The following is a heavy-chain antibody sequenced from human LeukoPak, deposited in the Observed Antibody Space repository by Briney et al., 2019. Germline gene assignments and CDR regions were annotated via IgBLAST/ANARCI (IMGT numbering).Heavy chain of an antibody. J-gene: IGHJ4*02. D-gene: IGHD1-26*01. V-gene: IGHV3-21*01. CDR2: ITGSGSST. CDR3: AKWEPGFDY. Sequence: GGSLRLSCEASGFTFSSFSINWVRQAPGKGLEWVSSITGSGSSTYYADSVKGRFTISRDNAKNSLYLQMNSLRAEDTALYYCAKWEPGFDYWGQGTLVTVSS. CDR1: GFTFSSFS.